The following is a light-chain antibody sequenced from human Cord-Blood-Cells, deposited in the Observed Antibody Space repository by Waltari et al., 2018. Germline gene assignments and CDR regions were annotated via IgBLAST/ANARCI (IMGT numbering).Light chain of an antibody. CDR2: SNN. Sequence: QSVLTQPPSASGTPGQRVTISCSGSSSNIGSNTVNWYQQLPGTAPKPPIYSNNQRPSGVPARFSGSKSGTSASLAISGLQSEDEADYYCAAWDDSLNGWVFGGGTKLTVL. J-gene: IGLJ3*02. CDR1: SSNIGSNT. CDR3: AAWDDSLNGWV. V-gene: IGLV1-44*01.